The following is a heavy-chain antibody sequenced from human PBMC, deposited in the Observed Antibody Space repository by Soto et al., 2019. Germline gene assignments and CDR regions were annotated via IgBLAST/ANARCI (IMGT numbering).Heavy chain of an antibody. CDR2: IIPIFGTA. V-gene: IGHV1-69*13. CDR1: GGTFSSYA. D-gene: IGHD3-9*01. Sequence: SVKVSWQASGGTFSSYAIRWVRQAPGQGLEWMGGIIPIFGTANYAQKFQGRVTITSDESTSTAYMELSSLRSEDTAVYYCARAPSPLRYFDWLPFDDWGQGTLVTVSS. CDR3: ARAPSPLRYFDWLPFDD. J-gene: IGHJ4*02.